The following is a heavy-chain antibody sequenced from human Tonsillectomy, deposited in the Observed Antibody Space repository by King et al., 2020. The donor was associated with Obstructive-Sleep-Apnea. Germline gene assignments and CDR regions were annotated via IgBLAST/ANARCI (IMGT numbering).Heavy chain of an antibody. CDR3: ARDLPMVRGRMGWFDP. CDR1: GNSISSDNYY. V-gene: IGHV4-31*03. J-gene: IGHJ5*02. CDR2: IYYSGTT. D-gene: IGHD3-10*01. Sequence: QVQLQESGPGLVKPSQTLSLTCTVSGNSISSDNYYWSWIRQHPGKGLEWIGYIYYSGTTYYNPSLRSRVTISVDTSKNQFSLKLSSVTAADTAVYYCARDLPMVRGRMGWFDPWGQGTLVTVSS.